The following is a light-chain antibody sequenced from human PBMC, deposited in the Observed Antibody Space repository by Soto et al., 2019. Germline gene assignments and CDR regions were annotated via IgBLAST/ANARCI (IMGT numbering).Light chain of an antibody. V-gene: IGKV3-20*01. CDR2: GAS. CDR1: QSVSSSY. CDR3: QQSYTMPFT. Sequence: EIVLTQSPGTLSLSPGERATLSCRASQSVSSSYLAWYQQKPGQAPRLLIYGASSRATDIPDRFSGSGSGTDFTLTISRLEPEDFAVYYCQQSYTMPFTFGPGTKVAIK. J-gene: IGKJ3*01.